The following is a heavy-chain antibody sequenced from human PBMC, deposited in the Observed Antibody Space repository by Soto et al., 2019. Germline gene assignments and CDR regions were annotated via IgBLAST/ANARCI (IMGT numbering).Heavy chain of an antibody. Sequence: QVQLQESGPGLVKPSGTLSLTCAVSGGSISGGEWWSWVRQPPGKGLEWIGEIHHSGSTGYNPSLKSRVTISVDQSKNQFSLKLSSVTAADTAVYYCTRNGGWNFDHWGQGTLVTVSS. CDR2: IHHSGST. CDR3: TRNGGWNFDH. D-gene: IGHD6-19*01. J-gene: IGHJ4*02. CDR1: GGSISGGEW. V-gene: IGHV4-4*02.